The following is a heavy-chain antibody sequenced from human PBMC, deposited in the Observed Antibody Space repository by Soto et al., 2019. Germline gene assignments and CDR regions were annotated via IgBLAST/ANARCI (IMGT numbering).Heavy chain of an antibody. CDR3: AKDGDRYYSSGYYYHRFVH. CDR1: GFSLSGYA. CDR2: ISGSGGST. Sequence: EGSMRLSGAAGGFSLSGYAISWVRQDKGKGLGWVSAISGSGGSTYYADSVKGRVTVSRDNSKNTLYLQMNSLRAEDTAVYYCAKDGDRYYSSGYYYHRFVHWVQESRFTVSS. J-gene: IGHJ4*02. V-gene: IGHV3-23*01. D-gene: IGHD3-22*01.